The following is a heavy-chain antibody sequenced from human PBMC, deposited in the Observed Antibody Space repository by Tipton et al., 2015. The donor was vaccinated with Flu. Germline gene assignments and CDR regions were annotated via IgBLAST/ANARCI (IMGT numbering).Heavy chain of an antibody. J-gene: IGHJ4*02. D-gene: IGHD3-10*02. CDR1: GDSIGSDYY. V-gene: IGHV4-38-2*01. CDR2: IHRSGNT. Sequence: TLSLTCSVSGDSIGSDYYWGWIRQPPGKGLEWLGNIHRSGNTYYNSSLKSRVTISLDKSKNQFSLRLSSVTAADTAVYYCARHTGDSVRGLIDYWGQGTLVTVSS. CDR3: ARHTGDSVRGLIDY.